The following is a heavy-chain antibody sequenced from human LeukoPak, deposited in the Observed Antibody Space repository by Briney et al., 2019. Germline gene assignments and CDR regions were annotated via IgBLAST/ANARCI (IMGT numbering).Heavy chain of an antibody. V-gene: IGHV3-66*02. CDR3: ARDSGYYDSSGYYYVVDY. CDR1: GFTVSSDY. CDR2: IYSGGST. J-gene: IGHJ4*02. D-gene: IGHD3-22*01. Sequence: GGSLRLSCAASGFTVSSDYMSWVRQAPGKGLERVSVIYSGGSTYYADSVKGRFTTSRDNSKNTLYLQMNSLRAEDTAVYYCARDSGYYDSSGYYYVVDYWGQGTLVTVSS.